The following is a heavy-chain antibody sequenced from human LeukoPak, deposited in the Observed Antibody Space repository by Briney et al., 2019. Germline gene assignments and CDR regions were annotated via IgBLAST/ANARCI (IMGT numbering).Heavy chain of an antibody. CDR2: INPNSGGT. CDR1: GYTFTSYD. D-gene: IGHD6-19*01. V-gene: IGHV1-2*02. J-gene: IGHJ3*02. CDR3: ARDTSYSSGWYSGVFDI. Sequence: ASVKVSCKASGYTFTSYDINWVRQATGQGLEWMGWINPNSGGTNYAQKFQGRVTMTRDTSISTAYMELSRLRSDDTAVYYCARDTSYSSGWYSGVFDIWGQGTMVTVSS.